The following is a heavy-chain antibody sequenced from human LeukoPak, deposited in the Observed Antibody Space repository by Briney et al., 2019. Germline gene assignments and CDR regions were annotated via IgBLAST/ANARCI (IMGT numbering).Heavy chain of an antibody. Sequence: GGSLRLSCAASGFTFDDYAMHWVRQAPGKGLEWVSGISWNSGSIGYADSVKGRFTISRDNAKNSLYLQMNSLRAEDMALYYCAKESLELGYFDYWGQGTLVTVSS. J-gene: IGHJ4*02. D-gene: IGHD1-7*01. V-gene: IGHV3-9*03. CDR2: ISWNSGSI. CDR1: GFTFDDYA. CDR3: AKESLELGYFDY.